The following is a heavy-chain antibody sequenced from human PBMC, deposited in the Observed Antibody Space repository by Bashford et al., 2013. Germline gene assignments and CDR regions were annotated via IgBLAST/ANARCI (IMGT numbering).Heavy chain of an antibody. CDR2: IIPIFGTA. D-gene: IGHD3-10*01. J-gene: IGHJ6*02. Sequence: SVKVSCKASGGTFSSYAISWVRQAPGQGLEWMGGIIPIFGTANYAQKFQGRVTITADESTSTAYMELSSLRSEDTAVYYCARVEGSGSYYNSFEYYYYYGMDVWGQGTTVTVSS. V-gene: IGHV1-69*13. CDR1: GGTFSSYA. CDR3: ARVEGSGSYYNSFEYYYYYGMDV.